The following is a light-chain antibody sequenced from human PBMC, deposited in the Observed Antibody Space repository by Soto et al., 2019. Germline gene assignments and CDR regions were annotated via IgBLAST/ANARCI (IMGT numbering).Light chain of an antibody. CDR2: DVS. CDR3: ISYTDSSPFV. CDR1: SSDVGGYNY. V-gene: IGLV2-14*01. J-gene: IGLJ1*01. Sequence: QSALTQPASVSGSPGQSITISCTGTSSDVGGYNYVSWYQQHPGKAPKLMIYDVSNWPSGVSHRFSGSKSGNTASLTISGLQAEDEADYYCISYTDSSPFVFGTGTKLTVL.